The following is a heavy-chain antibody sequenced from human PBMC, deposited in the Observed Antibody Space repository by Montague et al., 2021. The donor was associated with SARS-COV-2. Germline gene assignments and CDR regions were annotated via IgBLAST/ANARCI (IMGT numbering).Heavy chain of an antibody. V-gene: IGHV4-39*07. D-gene: IGHD3-10*01. CDR2: VYYTGHT. CDR1: GGSTKTIRYY. Sequence: SETLSLTCSVSGGSTKTIRYYWAWLRQSPGKGLEWKASVYYTGHTYCTPSLAARTAISLDTSTNHFSLTLYSVAADDTAIYYCATDRAGHYYIDIWGQGTPVIVSS. CDR3: ATDRAGHYYIDI. J-gene: IGHJ4*02.